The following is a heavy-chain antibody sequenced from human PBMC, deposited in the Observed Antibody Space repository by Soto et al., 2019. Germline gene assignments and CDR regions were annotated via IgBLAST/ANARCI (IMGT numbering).Heavy chain of an antibody. CDR3: SQTWNKIVPYKAYYYYGMDV. CDR1: GGTFSSYA. J-gene: IGHJ6*02. Sequence: ASVKVSCKASGGTFSSYAISWVRQAPGQGLEWMGGIIPIFGTANYAQKFQGRVTITADESTSTAYMELSSLRSEDTAVYYCSQTWNKIVPYKAYYYYGMDVWGQGTTVTVSS. V-gene: IGHV1-69*13. D-gene: IGHD1-1*01. CDR2: IIPIFGTA.